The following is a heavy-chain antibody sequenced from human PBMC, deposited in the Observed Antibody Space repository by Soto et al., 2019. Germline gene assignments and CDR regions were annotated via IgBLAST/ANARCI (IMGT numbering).Heavy chain of an antibody. J-gene: IGHJ4*02. Sequence: GGSLRLSCAASGFTFSSYGMHWVRQAPGKGLEWVAVIWYDGSNKYYADSVKGRFTISRDNSKNTLYLQMNSLRAEDTAVYYCARDTCSGGSCYSLFDYWGQGTLVTVSS. V-gene: IGHV3-33*01. D-gene: IGHD2-15*01. CDR3: ARDTCSGGSCYSLFDY. CDR2: IWYDGSNK. CDR1: GFTFSSYG.